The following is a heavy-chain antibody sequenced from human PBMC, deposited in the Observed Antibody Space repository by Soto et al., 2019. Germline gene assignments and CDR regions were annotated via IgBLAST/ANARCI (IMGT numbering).Heavy chain of an antibody. CDR1: GFTFSSYG. Sequence: QVQLVESGGGVVQPGRSLRLSCAASGFTFSSYGMHWVRQAPGKGLEWVAVIWYDGSNKYYADSVKGRFTISRDNSKNTLYLQMNSLRAEDTAVYYCARDNGRGPYSGYDMGGYFDYWGQGTLVTVSS. J-gene: IGHJ4*02. V-gene: IGHV3-33*01. D-gene: IGHD5-12*01. CDR3: ARDNGRGPYSGYDMGGYFDY. CDR2: IWYDGSNK.